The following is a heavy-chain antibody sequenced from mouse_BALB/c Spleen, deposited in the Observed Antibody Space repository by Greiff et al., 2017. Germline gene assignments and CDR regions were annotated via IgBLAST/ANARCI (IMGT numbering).Heavy chain of an antibody. V-gene: IGHV5-17*02. CDR2: ISSGSSTI. CDR3: ARWSYYDYDGFAY. CDR1: GFTFSSFG. D-gene: IGHD2-4*01. Sequence: EVKVVESGGGLVQPGGSRKLSCAASGFTFSSFGMHWVRQAPEKGLEWVAYISSGSSTIYYADTVKGRFTISRDNPKNTLFLQMTSLRSEDTAMYYCARWSYYDYDGFAYWGQGTLVTVSA. J-gene: IGHJ3*01.